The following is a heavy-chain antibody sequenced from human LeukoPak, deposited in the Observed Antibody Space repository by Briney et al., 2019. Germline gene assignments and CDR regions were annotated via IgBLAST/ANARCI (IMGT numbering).Heavy chain of an antibody. CDR2: IIPIFGTA. J-gene: IGHJ3*02. D-gene: IGHD6-13*01. CDR3: ARGPFSSSWSNDAFDI. Sequence: SVKVSCKASGGTFSSYAISWVRQAPGQGLEWMGGIIPIFGTANYAQKFQGRVTITADESTSTAYMELRSLRSDDTAVYYCARGPFSSSWSNDAFDIWGQGTMVTVSS. V-gene: IGHV1-69*13. CDR1: GGTFSSYA.